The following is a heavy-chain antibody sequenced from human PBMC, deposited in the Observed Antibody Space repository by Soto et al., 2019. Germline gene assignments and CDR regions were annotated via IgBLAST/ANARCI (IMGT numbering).Heavy chain of an antibody. CDR3: ARDRPEVLNPTDHPMFDY. CDR2: IKSDGSST. CDR1: GFTFSSHW. D-gene: IGHD6-6*01. J-gene: IGHJ4*02. Sequence: GGSLRLSCAASGFTFSSHWMHWVRQDPGKGLVWVARIKSDGSSTAYADSVKGRFTISRDNAKNTLYLQMNSLRVEDTAIYYCARDRPEVLNPTDHPMFDYWGQGTLVTVSS. V-gene: IGHV3-74*01.